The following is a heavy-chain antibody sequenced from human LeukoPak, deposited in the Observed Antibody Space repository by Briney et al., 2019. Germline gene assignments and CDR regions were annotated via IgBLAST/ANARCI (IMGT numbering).Heavy chain of an antibody. CDR3: ARGAKDSSGYYGDYFDY. D-gene: IGHD3-22*01. CDR1: GGSISSYY. V-gene: IGHV4-59*01. Sequence: SETLSLTCTVSGGSISSYYWSWIRQPPGKGLEWIGYIYYSGSTNYNPSLKSRVTISVDTSKNQFSLKLSSVPAADTAVYYCARGAKDSSGYYGDYFDYWGQGTLVTVSS. J-gene: IGHJ4*02. CDR2: IYYSGST.